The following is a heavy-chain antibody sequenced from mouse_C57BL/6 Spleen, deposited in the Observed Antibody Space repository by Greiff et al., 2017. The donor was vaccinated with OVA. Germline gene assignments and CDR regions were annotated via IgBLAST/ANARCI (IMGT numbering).Heavy chain of an antibody. Sequence: EVMLVESGGGLVKPGGSLKLSCAASGFTFSSYTMSWVRQTPEKRLEWVATISGGGGNTYYPDSVKGRFTISRDNAKNTLYLQMSSLRSEDTALYYCARRGTGGSWGDFDYWGQGTTLTVSS. V-gene: IGHV5-9*01. CDR3: ARRGTGGSWGDFDY. J-gene: IGHJ2*01. D-gene: IGHD1-1*01. CDR1: GFTFSSYT. CDR2: ISGGGGNT.